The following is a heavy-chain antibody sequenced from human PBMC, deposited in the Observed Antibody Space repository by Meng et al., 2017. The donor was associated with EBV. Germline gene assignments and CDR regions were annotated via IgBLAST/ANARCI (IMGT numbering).Heavy chain of an antibody. CDR1: GGTFSSYA. V-gene: IGHV1-69*06. Sequence: QGQLGLSGAGVETPGSSGKVSCKASGGTFSSYAISWVRQAPGQGLEWMGGIIPIFGTANYAQKFQGRVTITADKSTSTAYMELSSLRSEDTAVYYCARAEIAAAGRLDYWGQGTLVTVSS. CDR3: ARAEIAAAGRLDY. D-gene: IGHD6-13*01. CDR2: IIPIFGTA. J-gene: IGHJ4*02.